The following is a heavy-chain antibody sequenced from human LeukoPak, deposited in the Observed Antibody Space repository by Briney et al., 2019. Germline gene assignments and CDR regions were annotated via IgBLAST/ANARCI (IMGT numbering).Heavy chain of an antibody. CDR1: GGFINSYY. Sequence: PSETLSLTCTVSGGFINSYYWSWIRQPAGKGLEWIGRVYTSGITNYNPSLKSRITMSVDTAKNQFSLKLTSVTAADTAVYYCARHNGFDRGYYYYMDVWGKGTTVTVSS. D-gene: IGHD3-9*01. J-gene: IGHJ6*03. CDR3: ARHNGFDRGYYYYMDV. CDR2: VYTSGIT. V-gene: IGHV4-4*07.